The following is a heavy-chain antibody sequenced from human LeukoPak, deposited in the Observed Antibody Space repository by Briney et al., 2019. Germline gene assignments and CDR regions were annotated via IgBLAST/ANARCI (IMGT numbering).Heavy chain of an antibody. D-gene: IGHD3-22*01. Sequence: SETLSLTCTVSGGSISSSSYYWGWIRQPPGKGLEWIGSIYYSGSTYYNPSLKSRVTISVGTSKNQFSLKLSSVTAADTAVYYCARSLRITMIVVVITNFDYWGQGTLVTVSS. J-gene: IGHJ4*02. CDR3: ARSLRITMIVVVITNFDY. CDR2: IYYSGST. V-gene: IGHV4-39*01. CDR1: GGSISSSSYY.